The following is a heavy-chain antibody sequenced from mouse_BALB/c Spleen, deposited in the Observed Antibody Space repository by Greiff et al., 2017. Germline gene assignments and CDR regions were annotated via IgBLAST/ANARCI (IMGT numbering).Heavy chain of an antibody. CDR3: NARGIYYGSMDD. D-gene: IGHD2-1*01. J-gene: IGHJ4*01. CDR1: GFNIKDYY. Sequence: EVQLQQSGAELVRSGASVKLSCTASGFNIKDYYMHWVKQRPEQGLEWIGWIDPENGDTEYAPKFQGKATMTADTSSNTAYLQLSSLTSEDTAVYYCNARGIYYGSMDDWGQGTSVTVSS. CDR2: IDPENGDT. V-gene: IGHV14-4*02.